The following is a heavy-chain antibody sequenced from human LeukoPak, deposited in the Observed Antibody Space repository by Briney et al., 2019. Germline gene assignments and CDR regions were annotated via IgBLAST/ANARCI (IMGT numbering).Heavy chain of an antibody. CDR3: ARGYCSGGSCYYDY. CDR1: GGSFSGYY. V-gene: IGHV4-34*01. Sequence: SETLSLTCAVYGGSFSGYYWSWIRQPPGKGLEWIGEINHSGSTNYNPSLKSRVTISVDTSKNQFSLKLSSVTAADTAVYYCARGYCSGGSCYYDYRGQGTLVTVSS. J-gene: IGHJ4*02. D-gene: IGHD2-15*01. CDR2: INHSGST.